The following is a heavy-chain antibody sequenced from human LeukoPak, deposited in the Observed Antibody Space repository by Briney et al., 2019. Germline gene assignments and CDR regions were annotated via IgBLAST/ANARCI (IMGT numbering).Heavy chain of an antibody. CDR2: INHSGST. D-gene: IGHD4-11*01. CDR3: ARGKGGPNYSNYVFHYYYGMDV. J-gene: IGHJ6*02. V-gene: IGHV4-34*01. Sequence: GSLRLSCAASGFTFSSYAMSWVRQPPGKGLEWIGEINHSGSTNYNPSLKSRVTISVDTSKNQFSLKLSSVTAADTAVYYCARGKGGPNYSNYVFHYYYGMDVWGQGTTVTVSS. CDR1: GFTFSSYA.